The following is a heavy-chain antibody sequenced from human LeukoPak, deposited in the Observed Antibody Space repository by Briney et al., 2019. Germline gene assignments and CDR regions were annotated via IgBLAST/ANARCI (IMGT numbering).Heavy chain of an antibody. J-gene: IGHJ5*02. CDR1: GYTFTGYY. D-gene: IGHD3-10*01. V-gene: IGHV1-2*02. Sequence: EASVKVSCKASGYTFTGYYIHWVRQAPGQGLECMGWINPNSGGTNYAQKFQGRVTMTRDTSIGTAYMELSRLRSDDTAVYYCARGGSGSYFSWLDPWGQGTLVTVSS. CDR3: ARGGSGSYFSWLDP. CDR2: INPNSGGT.